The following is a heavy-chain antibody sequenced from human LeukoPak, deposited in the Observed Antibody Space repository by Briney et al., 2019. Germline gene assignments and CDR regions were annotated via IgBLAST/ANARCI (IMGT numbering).Heavy chain of an antibody. CDR1: GFTFSSYS. D-gene: IGHD3-22*01. CDR3: TRFPLMIVIPHFFDY. J-gene: IGHJ4*02. Sequence: GGSLRLSCAASGFTFSSYSMNWVRQAPGKGLEWVGFIRSKAYGGTTEYAASVKGRFTISRDDSKSIAYLQMNSLKTEDTAVYYCTRFPLMIVIPHFFDYWGQGTLVTVSS. CDR2: IRSKAYGGTT. V-gene: IGHV3-49*04.